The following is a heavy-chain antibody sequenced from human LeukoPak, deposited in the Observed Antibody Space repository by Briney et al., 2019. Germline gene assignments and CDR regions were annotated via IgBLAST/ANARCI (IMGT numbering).Heavy chain of an antibody. CDR3: AKDRETTASGTFDY. D-gene: IGHD6-13*01. CDR2: ISDDGRHK. V-gene: IGHV3-30*18. CDR1: GFTFNNYG. J-gene: IGHJ4*02. Sequence: GGPLRLSCAACGFTFNNYGILYVRQAPGRGGEGVAFISDDGRHKNYADSVKGRFTISRDNSNNTLYLQMNSLRVEDTGVYYCAKDRETTASGTFDYWGQGTLVTVSS.